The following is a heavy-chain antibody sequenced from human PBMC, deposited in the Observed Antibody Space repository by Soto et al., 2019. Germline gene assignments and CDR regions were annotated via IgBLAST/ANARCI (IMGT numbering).Heavy chain of an antibody. CDR1: GFTFSSYS. V-gene: IGHV3-21*01. CDR3: ARSRHYGDPTRDAFDI. D-gene: IGHD4-17*01. J-gene: IGHJ3*02. CDR2: ISSSSSYI. Sequence: GGSLRLSCAASGFTFSSYSMNWVRQAPGKGLEWVSSISSSSSYIYYADSVKGRFTISRDNAKNSLYLQMNSLRAEDTAVYYCARSRHYGDPTRDAFDIWGQGTMVTVSS.